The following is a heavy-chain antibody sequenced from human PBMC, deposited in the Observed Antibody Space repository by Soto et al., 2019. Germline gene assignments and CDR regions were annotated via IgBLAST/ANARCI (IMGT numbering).Heavy chain of an antibody. CDR3: ARGQQLVRWYFDC. Sequence: QVQLVESGGGLVKPGGSLRLSCAAPGFTFSDYYMSWIRQAPGKGLEWVSYISSSSSYTNYADSVKGRFTISRDNAKNTLYLQMNSLRAEDTAVYYCARGQQLVRWYFDCWGRGTLVTVSS. J-gene: IGHJ4*02. D-gene: IGHD6-13*01. CDR2: ISSSSSYT. V-gene: IGHV3-11*05. CDR1: GFTFSDYY.